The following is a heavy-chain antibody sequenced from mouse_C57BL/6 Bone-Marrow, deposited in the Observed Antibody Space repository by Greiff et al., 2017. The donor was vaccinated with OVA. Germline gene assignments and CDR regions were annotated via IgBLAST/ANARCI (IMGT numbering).Heavy chain of an antibody. V-gene: IGHV7-1*01. Sequence: EVQVVESGGGLVQSGRSLRLSCATSGFTFSDFYMEWVRQAPGKGLEWIAASRNKANDYTTEYSASVKGRIIVSRATSHSILYLQLHALRAEVSAIYYCARDAGDGNYEYYAMDYWGQGTSVTVSS. D-gene: IGHD2-1*01. J-gene: IGHJ4*01. CDR2: SRNKANDYTT. CDR3: ARDAGDGNYEYYAMDY. CDR1: GFTFSDFY.